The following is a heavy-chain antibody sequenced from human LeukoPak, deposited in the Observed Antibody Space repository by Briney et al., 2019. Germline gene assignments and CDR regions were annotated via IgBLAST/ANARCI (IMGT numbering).Heavy chain of an antibody. CDR1: GGSISSSSYS. V-gene: IGHV4-39*07. CDR3: ARVRRTGFDY. CDR2: IYYSGST. D-gene: IGHD3/OR15-3a*01. J-gene: IGHJ4*02. Sequence: SETLSLTCTVSGGSISSSSYSWGWIRQPPGKGLEWIGSIYYSGSTYYNPSLKSRVTISVDTSKNQFSLKLSSVTAADTAVYYCARVRRTGFDYWGQGTLVTVSS.